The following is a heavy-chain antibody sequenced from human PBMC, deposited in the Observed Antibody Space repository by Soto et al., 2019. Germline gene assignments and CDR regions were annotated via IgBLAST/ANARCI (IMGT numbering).Heavy chain of an antibody. CDR3: GRGRSGQIVVFY. V-gene: IGHV1-2*02. CDR1: ADTFTGHY. Sequence: GASVKVSCKAPADTFTGHYIHWVRQAPEQGPEWMGEIGPESGATRYAQKFQGRVTMTRDTSITTVYMELKNLSPDDTAVYDCGRGRSGQIVVFYWGQGTPVTVSS. D-gene: IGHD1-26*01. CDR2: IGPESGAT. J-gene: IGHJ4*02.